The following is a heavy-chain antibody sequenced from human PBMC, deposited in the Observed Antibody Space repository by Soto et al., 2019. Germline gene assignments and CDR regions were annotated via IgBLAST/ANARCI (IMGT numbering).Heavy chain of an antibody. J-gene: IGHJ4*02. CDR1: GFTFSSFA. V-gene: IGHV3-23*01. Sequence: GGSLRLSCAASGFTFSSFAMSWVRQAPGKGLDWVSAISGSGGSTYSADSVKGRFTISRDNAKNSLYLQMNRLSAEDTAVYYCARMGILRFDYWGQGTLVTVSS. CDR3: ARMGILRFDY. D-gene: IGHD5-18*01. CDR2: ISGSGGST.